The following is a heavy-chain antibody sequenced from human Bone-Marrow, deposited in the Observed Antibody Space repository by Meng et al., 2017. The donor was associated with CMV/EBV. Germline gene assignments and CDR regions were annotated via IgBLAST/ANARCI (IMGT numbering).Heavy chain of an antibody. D-gene: IGHD2-2*01. J-gene: IGHJ4*02. Sequence: VQLVQSGDEVKKPGSSVKVSCKASGGTFSSYAISWVRQAPGQGLEWMGGIIPIFGTANYAQKFQGRVTMTRDTSISTAYMELSRLRSDDTAVYYCARGRIPAIPLDYWGQGTLVTVSS. CDR1: GGTFSSYA. V-gene: IGHV1-69*05. CDR2: IIPIFGTA. CDR3: ARGRIPAIPLDY.